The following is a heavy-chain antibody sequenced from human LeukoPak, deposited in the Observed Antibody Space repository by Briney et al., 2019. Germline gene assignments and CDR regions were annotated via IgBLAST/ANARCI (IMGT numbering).Heavy chain of an antibody. D-gene: IGHD6-13*01. CDR3: ARPGIAAAGGGYFDY. CDR2: IYYSGST. V-gene: IGHV4-39*01. J-gene: IGHJ4*02. Sequence: SETLSLTCTVSGGSISSSSYYWGWIRQPPGKGLEWIGSIYYSGSTYYNPSLKSRVTISVDTSKNQFSLKLSSVTAADTAVYYCARPGIAAAGGGYFDYWGQGTVVTVSS. CDR1: GGSISSSSYY.